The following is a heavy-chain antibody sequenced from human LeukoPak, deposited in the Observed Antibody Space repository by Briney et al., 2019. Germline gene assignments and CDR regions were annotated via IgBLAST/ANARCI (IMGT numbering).Heavy chain of an antibody. Sequence: SETLSLTCAVYGGSFSGYYWSWIRQPPGKGLEWIGEINHSGSTNYNPSLKSRVTISVDTSKNQFSLKLSSVTAADTAVYYCATYTVTKGWFDPWGQGTLVTVSS. CDR2: INHSGST. CDR3: ATYTVTKGWFDP. D-gene: IGHD4-17*01. J-gene: IGHJ5*02. V-gene: IGHV4-34*01. CDR1: GGSFSGYY.